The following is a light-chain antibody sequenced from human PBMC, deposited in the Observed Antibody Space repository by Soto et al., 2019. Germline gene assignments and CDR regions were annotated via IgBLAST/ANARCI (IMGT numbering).Light chain of an antibody. V-gene: IGLV2-8*01. Sequence: QSVRTQPPSASGSPGQSVTISCTGTSSDVGGYNYVSWYQQHPGKVPKLMIYEVTKRPSGVPDRFSGSKSGNTASLTVSGLQAEDEADYYCSSYAGSNILVFGGGTKLTVL. CDR1: SSDVGGYNY. J-gene: IGLJ3*02. CDR2: EVT. CDR3: SSYAGSNILV.